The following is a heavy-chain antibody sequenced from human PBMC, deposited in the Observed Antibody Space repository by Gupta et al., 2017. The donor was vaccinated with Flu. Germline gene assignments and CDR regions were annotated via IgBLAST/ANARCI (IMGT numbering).Heavy chain of an antibody. CDR2: INHSGST. D-gene: IGHD5-18*01. J-gene: IGHJ4*02. CDR1: GGSFSGYY. CDR3: AKLGGYSYEY. Sequence: QVQLQQWGAGLLKPSETLSLTCAVYGGSFSGYYWSWIRQPPGKGLEWIGEINHSGSTNYNPSLKSRVTISVDTSKNQFSLKLSSVTAADTAVYYCAKLGGYSYEYWGQGTLVTVSS. V-gene: IGHV4-34*01.